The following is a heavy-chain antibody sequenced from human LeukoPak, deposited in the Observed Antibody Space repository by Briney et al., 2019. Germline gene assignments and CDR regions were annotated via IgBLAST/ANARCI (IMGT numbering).Heavy chain of an antibody. CDR2: IYSGGST. J-gene: IGHJ4*02. CDR3: ARIINDYDSSGFFDY. V-gene: IGHV3-53*01. D-gene: IGHD3-22*01. Sequence: GGSLRLSCAASGFTVRSNYMTWVRQAPGKGLECVSVIYSGGSTYYADSVKGRFTISRDNSKNTLYLQMNSLRAEDTAVHYCARIINDYDSSGFFDYWGQGTLVTVSS. CDR1: GFTVRSNY.